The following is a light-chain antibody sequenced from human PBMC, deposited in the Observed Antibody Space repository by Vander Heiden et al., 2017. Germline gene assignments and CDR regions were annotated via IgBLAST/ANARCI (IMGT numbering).Light chain of an antibody. CDR2: LGS. V-gene: IGKV2-28*01. J-gene: IGKJ1*01. CDR3: RQALQTPRT. Sequence: DIVMTQSPLSLPLTPEAPAPLSCTSSQSLLHSNGCNYLDWYLQKPGQSPQLLIYLGSNRATGVPDRFSGSGSGTDFTLKISRVEAEDVGVYYCRQALQTPRTFGQGTKVEIK. CDR1: QSLLHSNGCNY.